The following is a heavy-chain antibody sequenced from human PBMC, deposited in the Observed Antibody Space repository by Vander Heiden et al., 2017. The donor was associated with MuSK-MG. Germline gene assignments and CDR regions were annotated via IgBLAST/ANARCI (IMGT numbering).Heavy chain of an antibody. Sequence: QLQLQESGPGLVKPSGTLSLTCTVSGGSIRSSRYYWGWIRQPPGKGLEWIGSIYYSGSTYYNPSLKSRVTISVDAPKNQFSLKLSSVTAADTAVFYCARGSDFWSGHIDYWGQGTLVTVSS. CDR3: ARGSDFWSGHIDY. D-gene: IGHD3-3*01. J-gene: IGHJ4*02. CDR2: IYYSGST. CDR1: GGSIRSSRYY. V-gene: IGHV4-39*01.